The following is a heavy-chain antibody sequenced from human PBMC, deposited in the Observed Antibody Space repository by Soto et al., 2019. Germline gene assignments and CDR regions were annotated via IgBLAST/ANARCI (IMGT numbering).Heavy chain of an antibody. Sequence: ASVKVSCKASGYTFTSYAMHWVRQAPGQRLEWMGWINAGNGNTKYSQKYQGRDTITRDTSASTAYMELNSLRSEDTVVYYCARVYGSGSYHWFDPWGQGTLVTVSS. V-gene: IGHV1-3*01. CDR3: ARVYGSGSYHWFDP. CDR1: GYTFTSYA. CDR2: INAGNGNT. J-gene: IGHJ5*02. D-gene: IGHD3-10*01.